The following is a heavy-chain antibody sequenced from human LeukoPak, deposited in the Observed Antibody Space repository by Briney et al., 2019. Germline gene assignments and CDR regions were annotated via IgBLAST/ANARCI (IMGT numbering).Heavy chain of an antibody. CDR3: ARDLAYSSGWYGDY. D-gene: IGHD6-19*01. J-gene: IGHJ4*02. Sequence: PGRSLRLSYAASGFTFSSYAMHWVRQAPGKGLEWVAVISYDGSNKHYTDSVKGRFTISRDNSKNTLYLQMNSLRAEDTAVYYCARDLAYSSGWYGDYWGQGTLVTVSS. V-gene: IGHV3-30-3*01. CDR1: GFTFSSYA. CDR2: ISYDGSNK.